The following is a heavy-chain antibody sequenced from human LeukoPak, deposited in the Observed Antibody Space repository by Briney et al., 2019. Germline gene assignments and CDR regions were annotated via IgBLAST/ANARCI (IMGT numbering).Heavy chain of an antibody. J-gene: IGHJ3*02. D-gene: IGHD2-2*01. CDR3: ARDDAEAFDI. CDR1: GYSITSGYY. Sequence: SETLSLTCNVSGYSITSGYYWGWIRQPPGKGLEWIGSIYHTGSTYFNPSLKSRVTISADTSKNQLSLKLRSVTAADTAVYYCARDDAEAFDIWGQGTMVTVSS. CDR2: IYHTGST. V-gene: IGHV4-38-2*02.